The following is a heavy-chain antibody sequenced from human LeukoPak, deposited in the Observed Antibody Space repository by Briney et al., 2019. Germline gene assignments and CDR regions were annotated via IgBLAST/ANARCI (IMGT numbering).Heavy chain of an antibody. D-gene: IGHD6-13*01. CDR2: ISSSSSYI. CDR1: GFTFSSYS. V-gene: IGHV3-21*04. CDR3: ARDLIAAAGSYRYGMDV. J-gene: IGHJ6*02. Sequence: GGSLRLSCAASGFTFSSYSMNWVRQAPGKGLEWVASISSSSSYIYYADSVKGRFTISRDNAKNSLYLQMNSLRAEDTAVYYCARDLIAAAGSYRYGMDVWGQGTTVTVSS.